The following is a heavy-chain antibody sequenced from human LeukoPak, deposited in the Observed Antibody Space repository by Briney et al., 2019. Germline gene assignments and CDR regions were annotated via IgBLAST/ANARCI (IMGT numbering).Heavy chain of an antibody. D-gene: IGHD5/OR15-5a*01. Sequence: GGSLRLSCAASGFTFSSYGMHWVRQAPGKGLEWVALIWYDGSSKFYADSVKGRFTISRDKSKSMLFLQLNSLRVEDTAVYYCAKGQGYQYTSVRENFDSWGQGTLVTVSS. V-gene: IGHV3-33*03. CDR1: GFTFSSYG. CDR3: AKGQGYQYTSVRENFDS. CDR2: IWYDGSSK. J-gene: IGHJ4*02.